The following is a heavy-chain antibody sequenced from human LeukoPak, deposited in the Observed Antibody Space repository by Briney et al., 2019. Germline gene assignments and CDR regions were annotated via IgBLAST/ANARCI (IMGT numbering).Heavy chain of an antibody. CDR3: ARANIVLMVYAILDY. CDR2: ISYDGSNK. CDR1: GFTFSSYA. V-gene: IGHV3-30*04. D-gene: IGHD2-8*01. Sequence: GGSLRLSCAASGFTFSSYAMHWVRQAPGKGLEWVAVISYDGSNKYYADSVKGRFTISRDNAKHTLYLQMNSLRAEDTAVYYCARANIVLMVYAILDYWGQGTLVTVSS. J-gene: IGHJ4*02.